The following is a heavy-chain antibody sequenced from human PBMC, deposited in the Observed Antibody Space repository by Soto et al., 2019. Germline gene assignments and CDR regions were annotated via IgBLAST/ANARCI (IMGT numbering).Heavy chain of an antibody. J-gene: IGHJ6*02. Sequence: SDTRSLTPAVYGLAFSGYHWGWIRQPPGKGLEWIGEINHSGSTNYNPSLKIRVTISVDTSKNQFSLKLSSVTAADTAVYYCARVVPAAIRRSSSRARYYYGMHVWGQGTTVTVSS. D-gene: IGHD2-2*02. V-gene: IGHV4-34*01. CDR2: INHSGST. CDR3: ARVVPAAIRRSSSRARYYYGMHV. CDR1: GLAFSGYH.